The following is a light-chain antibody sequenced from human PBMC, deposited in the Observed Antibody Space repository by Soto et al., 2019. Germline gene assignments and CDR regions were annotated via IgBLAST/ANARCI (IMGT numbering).Light chain of an antibody. CDR2: GAS. CDR3: QQYNIWPMWK. CDR1: QSIPRN. Sequence: EVAMTPSAATPTGTPEDRNTLSVRSSQSIPRNLAWYQQSPGQAPRRLIYGASTRATGIPASFSGSGSGTEFTLTINMLQSENFAVYDCQQYNIWPMWKFGQGTMV. V-gene: IGKV3-15*01. J-gene: IGKJ1*01.